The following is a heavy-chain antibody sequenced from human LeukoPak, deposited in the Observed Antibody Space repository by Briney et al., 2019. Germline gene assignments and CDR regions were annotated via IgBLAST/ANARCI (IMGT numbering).Heavy chain of an antibody. Sequence: SETLSLTCTVSSGSITSYYRSWIRQPPGKGLEYIGHIYYTGTTDYNPSLKNRVTMSVDTSKSQFSLRLISVTASDTAVYFCAGAPNQHYFDYWGQGTLVAVSS. CDR1: SGSITSYY. CDR2: IYYTGTT. J-gene: IGHJ4*02. CDR3: AGAPNQHYFDY. V-gene: IGHV4-59*01.